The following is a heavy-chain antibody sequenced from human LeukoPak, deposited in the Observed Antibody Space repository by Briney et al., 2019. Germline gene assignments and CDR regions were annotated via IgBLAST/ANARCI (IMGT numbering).Heavy chain of an antibody. V-gene: IGHV4-59*01. CDR2: IFLSGST. Sequence: QTLSLTCTVAGSSISSYYWSWVRQPPGKGLEWIGYIFLSGSTKYNPSLQSRVTISIDTSKSQFSLRLNSVTAADTAVYYCARTEYYFDHWGRGTLVTVSS. CDR1: GSSISSYY. CDR3: ARTEYYFDH. D-gene: IGHD3-10*01. J-gene: IGHJ4*02.